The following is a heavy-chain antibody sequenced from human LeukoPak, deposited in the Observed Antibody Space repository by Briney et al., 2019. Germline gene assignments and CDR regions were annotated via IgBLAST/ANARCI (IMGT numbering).Heavy chain of an antibody. V-gene: IGHV3-15*01. CDR1: GFTFSNVW. J-gene: IGHJ2*01. D-gene: IGHD4-17*01. CDR3: TTCTVTTDWSFDL. CDR2: IKSKTDGGTT. Sequence: GGSLRLSCAASGFTFSNVWMSWVRQAPGKGLEWVGRIKSKTDGGTTDYAAPMKGRFTISRDDSENTLYLQMNSLKTEDTAVYYCTTCTVTTDWSFDLWGRGTMVTVSS.